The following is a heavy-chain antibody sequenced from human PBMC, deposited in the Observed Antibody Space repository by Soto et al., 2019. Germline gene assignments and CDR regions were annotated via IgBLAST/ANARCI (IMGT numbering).Heavy chain of an antibody. V-gene: IGHV4-30-2*01. CDR1: GASLRSVGYS. CDR2: SYLGGTT. D-gene: IGHD4-17*01. Sequence: QLQLQESGSRLVKPSQTLSLTCAVSGASLRSVGYSWSWVRQPPGKGLELIGYSYLGGTTYHNPSLRSRVRISLDDSKNRFPLSVNSVTAADPAVYYCSSRTDNGLDFWGQGTLVMVSS. J-gene: IGHJ4*02. CDR3: SSRTDNGLDF.